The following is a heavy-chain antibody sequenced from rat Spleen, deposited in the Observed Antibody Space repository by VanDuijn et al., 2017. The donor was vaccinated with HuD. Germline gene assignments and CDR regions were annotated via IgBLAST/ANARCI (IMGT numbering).Heavy chain of an antibody. CDR1: GFSLTTNG. CDR3: ARRHYGYTDYFDY. D-gene: IGHD1-11*01. CDR2: IWAAGIT. Sequence: QVQLKESGPGLVQPSQTLSLTCTVSGFSLTTNGVGWVRQLLGKGLVWMGTIWAAGITNYNSAVQSRLIISRDTSKSQIFLKMNSLQPEDTGTYYCARRHYGYTDYFDYWGQGVMVPVSS. J-gene: IGHJ2*01. V-gene: IGHV2-72*01.